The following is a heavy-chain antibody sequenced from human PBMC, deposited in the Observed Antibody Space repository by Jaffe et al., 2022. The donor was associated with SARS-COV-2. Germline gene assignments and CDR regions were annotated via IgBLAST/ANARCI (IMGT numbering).Heavy chain of an antibody. J-gene: IGHJ4*02. CDR2: IMREIDGLTT. CDR1: GFTFSDVW. CDR3: ATRVVTTHDN. V-gene: IGHV3-15*01. Sequence: EVQLVESGGGLVKPGGSLRLSCAASGFTFSDVWMNWVRQAPGKGPEWIGRIMREIDGLTTEYAASVKGRFTISRDDSKNTLYLQMNGLNTEDTAVYYCATRVVTTHDNWGQGTLVTVSS. D-gene: IGHD2-21*02.